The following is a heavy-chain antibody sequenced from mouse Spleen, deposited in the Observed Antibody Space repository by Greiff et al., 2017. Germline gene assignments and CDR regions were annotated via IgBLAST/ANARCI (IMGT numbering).Heavy chain of an antibody. CDR2: FHPYNDDT. V-gene: IGHV1-47*01. D-gene: IGHD1-1*01. J-gene: IGHJ2*01. Sequence: VQRVESGAELVKPGASVKMSCKASGYTFTTYPIEWMKQNHGKSLEWIGNFHPYNDDTKYNEKFKGKATLTVEKSSSTVYLELSRLTSDDSAVYYCARVSYYGYYFDYWGQGTTLTVSS. CDR1: GYTFTTYP. CDR3: ARVSYYGYYFDY.